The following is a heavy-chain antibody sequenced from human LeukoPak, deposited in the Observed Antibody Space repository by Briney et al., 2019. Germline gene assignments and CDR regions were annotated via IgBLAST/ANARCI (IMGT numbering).Heavy chain of an antibody. J-gene: IGHJ5*02. Sequence: GESLKISCKGSGYSFTSYWIGWVRQMPGKGLEWMGIIYPGDPDTRYSPSFQGQVTISADKSISTAYLQWSSLKASDTAMYYCARLYYDFWSGYFAVNNWFDPWGQGTLVTVSS. D-gene: IGHD3-3*01. CDR3: ARLYYDFWSGYFAVNNWFDP. V-gene: IGHV5-51*01. CDR2: IYPGDPDT. CDR1: GYSFTSYW.